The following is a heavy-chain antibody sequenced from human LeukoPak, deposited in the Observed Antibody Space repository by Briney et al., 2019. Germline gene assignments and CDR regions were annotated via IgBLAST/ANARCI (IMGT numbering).Heavy chain of an antibody. J-gene: IGHJ6*03. CDR2: VYYSGTT. Sequence: SETLSLTGNVFGGSISSRSHYWGWIRQPPGKGLEWIGSVYYSGTTYDHPSLKSRVSISVDTSKDQMSLRLSSVTAADTAVYYCARLTTDDFWSGYYYYMDVWGKGTTVIVSS. D-gene: IGHD3-3*01. CDR3: ARLTTDDFWSGYYYYMDV. V-gene: IGHV4-39*07. CDR1: GGSISSRSHY.